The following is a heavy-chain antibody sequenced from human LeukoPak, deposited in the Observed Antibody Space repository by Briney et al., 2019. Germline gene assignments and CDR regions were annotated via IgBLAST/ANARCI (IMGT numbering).Heavy chain of an antibody. V-gene: IGHV5-51*01. CDR3: ARHGGLFSSSWYDPSFDY. J-gene: IGHJ4*02. Sequence: GESLKISCKGSGYSFTSYWIGWVRQMPGKGLEWMGIIYTGDSDTRYSPSFQGQVTISADKSISTAYLQWSSLKASDTAMYYCARHGGLFSSSWYDPSFDYWGQGTLVTVSS. CDR1: GYSFTSYW. D-gene: IGHD6-13*01. CDR2: IYTGDSDT.